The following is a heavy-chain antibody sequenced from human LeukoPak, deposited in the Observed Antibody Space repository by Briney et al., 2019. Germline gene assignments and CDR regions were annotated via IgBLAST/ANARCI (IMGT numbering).Heavy chain of an antibody. CDR2: IIPILGIA. CDR1: GGTFSSYA. J-gene: IGHJ1*01. CDR3: AAYCSGGSCYSEFAEYFQH. Sequence: GASVKVSCKASGGTFSSYAISWVRQAPGQGLEWMGRIIPILGIANYAQKFQGRVTITADKSTSTAYMELSSLRSEDTAVYYCAAYCSGGSCYSEFAEYFQHWGQGTLVTVSS. V-gene: IGHV1-69*04. D-gene: IGHD2-15*01.